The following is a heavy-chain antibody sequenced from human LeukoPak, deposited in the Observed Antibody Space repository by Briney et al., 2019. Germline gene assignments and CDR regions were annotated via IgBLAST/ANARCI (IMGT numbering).Heavy chain of an antibody. CDR1: GFTFSSYE. Sequence: GGSLRLSCAASGFTFSSYEMNWVRQAPGKGLEWVSYISRSATTIYYADSVKGRFTISRDNAKNSLYLQMNSLRAEDTAVYFCARVGALSSSWLLYWGQGTLVTVSS. CDR3: ARVGALSSSWLLY. V-gene: IGHV3-48*03. D-gene: IGHD6-13*01. J-gene: IGHJ4*02. CDR2: ISRSATTI.